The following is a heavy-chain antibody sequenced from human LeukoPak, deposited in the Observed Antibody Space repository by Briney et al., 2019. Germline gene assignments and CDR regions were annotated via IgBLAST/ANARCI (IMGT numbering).Heavy chain of an antibody. CDR2: IIPIFGTA. J-gene: IGHJ6*03. Sequence: SVKVSCKASGGTFSSYAISWVRQAPGQGLEWMGGIIPIFGTANYAQKFQGRVTITADKSTSTAYMELSSLRSEDTAVYYCARDFGREYCSGGSCYEYYMDVWGKGTTVTVSS. CDR3: ARDFGREYCSGGSCYEYYMDV. V-gene: IGHV1-69*06. D-gene: IGHD2-15*01. CDR1: GGTFSSYA.